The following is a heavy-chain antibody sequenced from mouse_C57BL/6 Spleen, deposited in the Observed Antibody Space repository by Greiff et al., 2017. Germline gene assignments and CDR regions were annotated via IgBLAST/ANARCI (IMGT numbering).Heavy chain of an antibody. V-gene: IGHV1-64*01. D-gene: IGHD2-3*01. CDR2: IHPNSGRT. CDR1: GYTFTSYW. Sequence: VQLQQPGAELVKPGASVKLSCKASGYTFTSYWMHWVKQRPGQGLEWIGMIHPNSGRTNYNEKFKSKATLTVDKSSSTAYMQLSSLTSEDSAVYYCARRDGYYAMDYWGQGTSVTVSS. J-gene: IGHJ4*01. CDR3: ARRDGYYAMDY.